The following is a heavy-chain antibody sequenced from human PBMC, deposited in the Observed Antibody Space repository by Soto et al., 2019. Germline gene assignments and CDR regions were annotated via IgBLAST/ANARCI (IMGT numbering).Heavy chain of an antibody. J-gene: IGHJ6*02. CDR2: VFYSGST. CDR3: ARQLWSYYYYGMDV. CDR1: GGSISSSTYY. Sequence: PSETLSLTCTVSGGSISSSTYYWGWIRQPPGKGLEWIGTVFYSGSTYYNPSLKSRVTISVDTSKNQFSLKLSSVTAADTAVYYCARQLWSYYYYGMDVWGQGTTVTVSS. V-gene: IGHV4-39*01. D-gene: IGHD5-18*01.